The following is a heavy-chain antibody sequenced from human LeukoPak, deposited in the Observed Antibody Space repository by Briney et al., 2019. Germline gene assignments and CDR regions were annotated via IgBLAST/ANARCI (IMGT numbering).Heavy chain of an antibody. D-gene: IGHD6-13*01. Sequence: SETLSLTCTVSGGSLSNYYWSWIRQPPGKGPEWMGYRYQSGSSNYNPSLKGRVTISVDPSKNQFSLKLSSVTAADTAVYYCARVKYSSSWHPIDSWGQGTLVTVSS. CDR1: GGSLSNYY. J-gene: IGHJ4*02. CDR3: ARVKYSSSWHPIDS. CDR2: RYQSGSS. V-gene: IGHV4-59*12.